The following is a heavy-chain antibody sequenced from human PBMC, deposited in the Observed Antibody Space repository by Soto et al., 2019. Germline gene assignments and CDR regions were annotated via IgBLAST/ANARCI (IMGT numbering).Heavy chain of an antibody. Sequence: SETLSLTCTVSGGTISSSPDYYWSWIRQPPGKGLESIGYIFYTGSTHYNASLKSRVTISVDRSKNQFSLKLSSVTAAYTAVCDHRDLHAFPTRRSSDL. D-gene: IGHD4-4*01. V-gene: IGHV4-39*07. CDR1: GGTISSSPDYY. J-gene: IGHJ2*01. CDR2: IFYTGST. CDR3: RDLHAFPTRRSSDL.